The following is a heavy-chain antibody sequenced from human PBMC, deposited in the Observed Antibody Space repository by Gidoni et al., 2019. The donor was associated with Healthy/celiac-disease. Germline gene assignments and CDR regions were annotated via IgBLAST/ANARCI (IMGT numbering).Heavy chain of an antibody. CDR2: IIPILGIA. J-gene: IGHJ4*02. CDR1: GGTFSSYT. D-gene: IGHD3-22*01. CDR3: ARGDDSSGYYYDY. Sequence: QVQLVQSGAEVKKPGSSVKVSCKASGGTFSSYTISRVRQSPGQGLEWMGRIIPILGIANYAQKFQGRVTITADKSTSTAYMELSSLRSEDTAVYYCARGDDSSGYYYDYWGQGTLVTVSS. V-gene: IGHV1-69*02.